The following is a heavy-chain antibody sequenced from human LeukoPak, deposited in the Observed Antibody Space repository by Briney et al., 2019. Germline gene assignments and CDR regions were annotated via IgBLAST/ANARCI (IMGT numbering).Heavy chain of an antibody. CDR3: ARESYYDFWSGYDDIDY. V-gene: IGHV3-48*01. CDR2: ISSSSSTI. CDR1: GFTICSYS. Sequence: GGSLRLSCAASGFTICSYSMNGCRQAPRKGLVWVSYISSSSSTIYYADSVKGRFTMSRDNAKTSLYLQRNSLRAEDTAVYYCARESYYDFWSGYDDIDYWGQGTLVTVSS. D-gene: IGHD3-3*01. J-gene: IGHJ4*02.